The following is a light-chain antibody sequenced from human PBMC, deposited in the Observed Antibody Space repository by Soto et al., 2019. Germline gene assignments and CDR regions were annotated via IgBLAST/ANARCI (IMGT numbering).Light chain of an antibody. CDR2: DAS. V-gene: IGKV1-33*01. CDR1: QSISSY. J-gene: IGKJ4*01. Sequence: DIQMARTPYSLSAPVQDRLPITCRASQSISSYLNWYQQKPGKAPKLLIYDASNLERGVPSRFSGSGTGTEYTFTISSLQAEDKGTYYCQQYENLPLTFAGGTKVDIK. CDR3: QQYENLPLT.